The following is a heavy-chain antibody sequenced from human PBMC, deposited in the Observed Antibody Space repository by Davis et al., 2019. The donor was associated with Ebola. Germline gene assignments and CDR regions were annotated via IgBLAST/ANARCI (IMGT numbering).Heavy chain of an antibody. CDR2: ISSSRSYI. CDR1: GFTFSSYS. CDR3: ASLDY. J-gene: IGHJ4*02. Sequence: GESLKISCAASGFTFSSYSMNWVRQAPGKGLEWVSSISSSRSYIYYADSVKGRFTISRDNAKNSLYLQLNNLRAEDTGVYYCASLDYWGQGTLVTVSS. V-gene: IGHV3-21*03.